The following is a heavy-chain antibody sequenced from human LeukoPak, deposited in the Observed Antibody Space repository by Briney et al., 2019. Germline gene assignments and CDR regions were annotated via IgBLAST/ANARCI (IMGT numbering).Heavy chain of an antibody. CDR1: GYTFTSYY. D-gene: IGHD5-12*01. Sequence: ASVKVSCKASGYTFTSYYMHWVRQAPGQGLEWMGIINPSGGSTSYAQKFQGRVTMTRDTSKNQFSLKLNYVTAADTAVYYCARMSFQTHGYSGYDSYFFDYWGLGTLVPVSS. V-gene: IGHV1-46*01. CDR3: ARMSFQTHGYSGYDSYFFDY. J-gene: IGHJ4*02. CDR2: INPSGGST.